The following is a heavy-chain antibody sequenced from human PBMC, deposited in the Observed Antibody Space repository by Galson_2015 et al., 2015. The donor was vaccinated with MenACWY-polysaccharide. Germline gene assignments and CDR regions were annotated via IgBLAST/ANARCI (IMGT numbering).Heavy chain of an antibody. CDR3: ARGRAPDPYSSSYYAC. J-gene: IGHJ4*02. CDR2: IKQDGSEK. CDR1: GFTFSNYW. V-gene: IGHV3-7*01. Sequence: SLRLSCAASGFTFSNYWMTWVRQAPGKGLEWVANIKQDGSEKYHVDSVKGRFTISRDNAKNSVYLQMNSLRAENTAVYYRARGRAPDPYSSSYYACWGQGTLVTVSS. D-gene: IGHD6-13*01.